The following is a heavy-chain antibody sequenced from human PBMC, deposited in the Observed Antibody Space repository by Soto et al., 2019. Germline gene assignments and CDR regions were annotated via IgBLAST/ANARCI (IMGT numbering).Heavy chain of an antibody. CDR2: IYYSGST. CDR1: GGSISSGGYY. Sequence: KLSETLSLTCTVSGGSISSGGYYWSWIRQHPGKGLEWIGYIYYSGSTYYNPSLKSRVTISVDTSKNQFSLKLSSVTAADTAVYYCAITQDYYGSGSYYNADAFDIWGQGTMVTVSS. V-gene: IGHV4-31*03. D-gene: IGHD3-10*01. J-gene: IGHJ3*02. CDR3: AITQDYYGSGSYYNADAFDI.